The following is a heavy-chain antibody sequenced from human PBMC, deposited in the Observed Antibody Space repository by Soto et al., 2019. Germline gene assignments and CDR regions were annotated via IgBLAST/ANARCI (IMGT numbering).Heavy chain of an antibody. CDR3: ARGSSSPPLPFDY. V-gene: IGHV4-4*02. CDR2: IYHSGST. J-gene: IGHJ4*02. D-gene: IGHD6-6*01. Sequence: SETLSLTCAVSGGSISSSNWWSWVRQPPGKGLEWIGEIYHSGSTNYNPSLKSRVTISVDKSKNQFSLKLGSVTAADTAVYYCARGSSSPPLPFDYWGQGTLVTVSS. CDR1: GGSISSSNW.